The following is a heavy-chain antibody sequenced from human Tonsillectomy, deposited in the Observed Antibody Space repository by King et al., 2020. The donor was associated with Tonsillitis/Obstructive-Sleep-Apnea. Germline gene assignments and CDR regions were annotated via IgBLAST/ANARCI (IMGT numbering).Heavy chain of an antibody. CDR3: ARSLYYYGSGSYYTYYVDY. CDR2: IYYSGTT. J-gene: IGHJ4*02. V-gene: IGHV4-61*01. CDR1: GGSVSSNSYY. Sequence: QLQESGPGLVKPSETLSLTCTVSGGSVSSNSYYWNWIRQPPGKGLEWIGYIYYSGTTNYNPSLKSRVTISSDTSKNQFSLKLSAVTAADTAVYYCARSLYYYGSGSYYTYYVDYWGQGTLVTVSS. D-gene: IGHD3-10*01.